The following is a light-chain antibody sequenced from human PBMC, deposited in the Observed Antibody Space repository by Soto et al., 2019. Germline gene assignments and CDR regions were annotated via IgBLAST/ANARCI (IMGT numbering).Light chain of an antibody. Sequence: HPVLTQSPSASASLGASVKLTCTLSRGHSNYAIAWHQQQSEKSPRYLMKINRDGSHSKGDGIHDRFSGSSSGAERYLPITSLQSEDEADYYCQTWGSGIVVFGGGTKLTVL. CDR3: QTWGSGIVV. CDR1: RGHSNYA. V-gene: IGLV4-69*01. J-gene: IGLJ2*01. CDR2: INRDGSH.